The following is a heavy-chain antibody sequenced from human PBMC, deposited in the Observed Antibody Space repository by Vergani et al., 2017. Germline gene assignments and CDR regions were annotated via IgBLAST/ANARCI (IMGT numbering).Heavy chain of an antibody. D-gene: IGHD5-12*01. Sequence: QVQLVQSGAEVQKPGSSLPLSPFSXFSTFTXXXLXSLPPPPTQGLACMARIIPIFGPANYAQKFQGRVTITADESTSTAYMELSILRSEVTAVYYCARAPDIVAGGAFDYWGQGTLVTVSS. CDR3: ARAPDIVAGGAFDY. CDR1: FSTFTXXX. V-gene: IGHV1-69*01. CDR2: IIPIFGPA. J-gene: IGHJ4*02.